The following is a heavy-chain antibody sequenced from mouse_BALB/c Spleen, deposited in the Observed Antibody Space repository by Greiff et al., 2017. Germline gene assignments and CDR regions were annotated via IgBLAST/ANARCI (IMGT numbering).Heavy chain of an antibody. CDR2: ISSGSSTI. D-gene: IGHD2-4*01. V-gene: IGHV5-17*02. J-gene: IGHJ3*01. Sequence: EVKLVESGGGLVQPGGSRKLSCAASGFTFSSFGMHWVRQAPEKGLEWVAYISSGSSTIYYADTVKGRFTISRDNPKNTLFLQMTSLRSEDTAMYYCARNDYDYIAYWGQGTLVTVSA. CDR3: ARNDYDYIAY. CDR1: GFTFSSFG.